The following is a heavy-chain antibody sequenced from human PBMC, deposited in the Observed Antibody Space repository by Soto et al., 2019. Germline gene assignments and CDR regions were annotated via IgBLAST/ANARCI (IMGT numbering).Heavy chain of an antibody. V-gene: IGHV3-23*01. CDR1: GFTFSSYA. Sequence: GGSLRLSCAASGFTFSSYAMSWVRQASGKGLEWVSAISGSGGSTYYADSVKGRFTISRDNSKNTLYLQMNSLRAEDTAVYYCAKDRLGSGIAAAGFDYWGQGTLVTVSS. D-gene: IGHD6-13*01. J-gene: IGHJ4*02. CDR3: AKDRLGSGIAAAGFDY. CDR2: ISGSGGST.